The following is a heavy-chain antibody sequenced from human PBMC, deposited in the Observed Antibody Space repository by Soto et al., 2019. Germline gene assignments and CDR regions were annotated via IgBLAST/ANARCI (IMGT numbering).Heavy chain of an antibody. CDR1: GFTFSSYA. V-gene: IGHV3-23*01. CDR2: ISDSGGST. CDR3: GKYVTGTSYGLDV. J-gene: IGHJ6*02. Sequence: QLLESGGGLVQPGGSLRLSCAASGFTFSSYAMNWVRQAPGEGLEWVSGISDSGGSTYYADSGRGRFTISRDNSKNTLYLQMNSLRAEDTAVYYCGKYVTGTSYGLDVWGQGTTVTVSS. D-gene: IGHD2-21*02.